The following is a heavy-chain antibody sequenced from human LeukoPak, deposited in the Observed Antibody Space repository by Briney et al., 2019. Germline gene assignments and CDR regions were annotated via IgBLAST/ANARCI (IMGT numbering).Heavy chain of an antibody. CDR1: GFTFSSYA. D-gene: IGHD6-19*01. V-gene: IGHV3-64*04. J-gene: IGHJ4*02. CDR2: ISSNGGST. CDR3: ARDSAIAVGDY. Sequence: GGSLRLSCSASGFTFSSYAMHWVRQAPGKGLEYVSAISSNGGSTYYADSVKGRFTISRDNSKNTLYLQMNSLRAEDTAVYYCARDSAIAVGDYWGQGTLVTVSS.